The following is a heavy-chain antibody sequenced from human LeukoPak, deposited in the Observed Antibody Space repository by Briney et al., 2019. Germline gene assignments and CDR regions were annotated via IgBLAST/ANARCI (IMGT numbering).Heavy chain of an antibody. CDR1: GFTFSSYG. V-gene: IGHV3-30*18. D-gene: IGHD4-17*01. CDR3: AKDRATVTYYYYYGMDV. J-gene: IGHJ6*02. Sequence: GRSLRLSCAASGFTFSSYGMHWVRQAPGKGLEWAAVISYDGSNKYYADSVKGRFTISRDNSKNTLYLQMNSLRAEDTAVYYCAKDRATVTYYYYYGMDVWGQGTTVTVSS. CDR2: ISYDGSNK.